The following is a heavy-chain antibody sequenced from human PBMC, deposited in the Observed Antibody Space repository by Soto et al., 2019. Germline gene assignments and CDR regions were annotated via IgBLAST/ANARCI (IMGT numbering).Heavy chain of an antibody. V-gene: IGHV4-34*01. CDR1: GGSFSGYY. CDR3: ARESISIFGVVNNFDY. CDR2: INHSGST. J-gene: IGHJ4*02. Sequence: SETLSLTCAVYGGSFSGYYWSWIRQPPGKGLEWIGEINHSGSTNYNPSLKSRVTISVDTSKNQFSLKLSSVTAADTAVYYCARESISIFGVVNNFDYWGQGTLVTVSS. D-gene: IGHD3-3*01.